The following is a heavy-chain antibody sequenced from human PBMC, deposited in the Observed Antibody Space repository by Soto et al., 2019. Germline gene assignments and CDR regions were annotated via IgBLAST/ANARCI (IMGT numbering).Heavy chain of an antibody. J-gene: IGHJ5*01. V-gene: IGHV3-33*01. Sequence: PGGSLRLSCAASGFTFSSYGMHWVRQAPGKGLEWVAVIWYDGSNKYYADSVKGRFTISRDNSKNTLYLQMNSLRAEDTAVYYCARDAWDIVVVPAAMERVTGLFDSCGQGTLVTGSS. CDR3: ARDAWDIVVVPAAMERVTGLFDS. CDR1: GFTFSSYG. D-gene: IGHD2-2*01. CDR2: IWYDGSNK.